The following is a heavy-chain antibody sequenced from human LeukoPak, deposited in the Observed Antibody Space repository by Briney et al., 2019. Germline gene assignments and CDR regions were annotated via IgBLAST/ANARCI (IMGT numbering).Heavy chain of an antibody. CDR1: GGTFSSYA. CDR2: IIPIFDTA. D-gene: IGHD6-13*01. V-gene: IGHV1-69*13. CDR3: ARDHRLQLENWFDP. J-gene: IGHJ5*02. Sequence: SVKVSCKASGGTFSSYAISWVRQAPGQGLEWMGGIIPIFDTAKYAQKFQGRVTITADESTSTAYMELSSLRSEDTAVYYCARDHRLQLENWFDPWGQGTLVTVSS.